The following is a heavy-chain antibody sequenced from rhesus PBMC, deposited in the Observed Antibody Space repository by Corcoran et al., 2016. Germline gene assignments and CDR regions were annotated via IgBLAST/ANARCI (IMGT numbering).Heavy chain of an antibody. CDR3: ARDVEGDSGNWNWDD. J-gene: IGHJ4*01. CDR1: GVSISNHW. D-gene: IGHD6-25*01. CDR2: IKGDRYKP. V-gene: IGHV4-80*01. Sequence: VQLQESGPGLVTPSATLSLTCAVSGVSISNHWWSWIRQPPGKGREGIGAIKGDRYKPYYNPSRKSRDTIAKDASKNHFALQLNSGTAADTAVYYWARDVEGDSGNWNWDDWGQGVLATVSS.